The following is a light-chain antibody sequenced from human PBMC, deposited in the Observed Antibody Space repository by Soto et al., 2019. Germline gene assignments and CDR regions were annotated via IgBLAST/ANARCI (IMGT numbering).Light chain of an antibody. CDR1: SGHSSYA. CDR3: SSYTSDNTVV. J-gene: IGLJ2*01. Sequence: QLVLTQSPSASASLGASVKLTCTLSSGHSSYAIAWHQQQPEKGPRYLMKLNSDGSHSKGDGIPDRFSGSSSGAERYLTISSLQSEDEADYYCSSYTSDNTVVFGGGTKLTVL. CDR2: LNSDGSH. V-gene: IGLV4-69*01.